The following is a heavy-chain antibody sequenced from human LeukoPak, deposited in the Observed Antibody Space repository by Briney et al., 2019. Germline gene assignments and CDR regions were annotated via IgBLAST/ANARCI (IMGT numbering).Heavy chain of an antibody. CDR1: GFTFSSYG. Sequence: GGSLRLSCAGSGFTFSSYGMHWVRQAPGKGLEWVAVISYDGSNKYYADSVKGRFTISRDNSKNTLYLQMNSLRAEDTAVYYCAKDQAMVRGVFDYWGQGTLVTVSS. CDR3: AKDQAMVRGVFDY. CDR2: ISYDGSNK. J-gene: IGHJ4*02. D-gene: IGHD3-10*01. V-gene: IGHV3-30*18.